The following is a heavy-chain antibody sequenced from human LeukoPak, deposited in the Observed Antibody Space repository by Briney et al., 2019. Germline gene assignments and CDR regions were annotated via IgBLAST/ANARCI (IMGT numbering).Heavy chain of an antibody. D-gene: IGHD3-10*02. CDR1: GYTFTSYW. J-gene: IGHJ6*02. CDR2: IYPGDSDT. Sequence: GESLKISCEGSGYTFTSYWIAWVRQMPGKGLEWMYIIYPGDSDTRYSPSFQGQVTISVDKSISTAYLQWSSLKASDTAMYYCARDLHYYVAMDVWGQGTTVTVSS. V-gene: IGHV5-51*01. CDR3: ARDLHYYVAMDV.